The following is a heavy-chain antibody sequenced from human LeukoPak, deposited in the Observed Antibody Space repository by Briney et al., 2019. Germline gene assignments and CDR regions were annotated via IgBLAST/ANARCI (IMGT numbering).Heavy chain of an antibody. CDR1: GGSFSGYY. J-gene: IGHJ3*02. V-gene: IGHV4-34*01. CDR3: ARETRLHSGSYSNDAFDI. CDR2: ISHSGST. D-gene: IGHD1-26*01. Sequence: SETLSLTCAVYGGSFSGYYWSWIRQPPGKGLEWIGEISHSGSTNYNPSLKSRVTISVDTSKNQFSLKLSSVTAADTAVYYCARETRLHSGSYSNDAFDIWGQGTMVTVSS.